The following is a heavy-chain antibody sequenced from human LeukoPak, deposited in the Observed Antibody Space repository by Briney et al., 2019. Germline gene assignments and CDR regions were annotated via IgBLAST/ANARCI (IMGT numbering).Heavy chain of an antibody. CDR3: GRPLLAPNRPDP. CDR1: GYSFTSYW. D-gene: IGHD1-14*01. Sequence: GESLKISCKGSGYSFTSYWIGWVRQMPGKGLDWMGIIYPGDSDTRYSPSFQGQVTISADKSISTPYLQWSSLKASAPAMYYCGRPLLAPNRPDPWGQGTLVPGSS. CDR2: IYPGDSDT. V-gene: IGHV5-51*01. J-gene: IGHJ5*02.